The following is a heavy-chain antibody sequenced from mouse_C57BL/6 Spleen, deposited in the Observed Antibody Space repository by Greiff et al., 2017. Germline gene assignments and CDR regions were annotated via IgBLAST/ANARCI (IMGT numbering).Heavy chain of an antibody. V-gene: IGHV5-6*01. CDR2: ISSGGSYT. Sequence: EVQVVESGGDLVKPGGSLKLSCAASGFTFSSYGMSWVRQTPDKRLEWVATISSGGSYTYYPDSVKGRFTISRDNAKNTLYLQMSSLKSEDTAMYYCARPNGSSYPHYCAMDYWGQGTSVTVSS. D-gene: IGHD1-1*01. CDR3: ARPNGSSYPHYCAMDY. J-gene: IGHJ4*01. CDR1: GFTFSSYG.